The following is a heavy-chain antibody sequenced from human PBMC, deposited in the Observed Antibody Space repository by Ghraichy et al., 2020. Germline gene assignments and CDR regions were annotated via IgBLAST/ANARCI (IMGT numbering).Heavy chain of an antibody. CDR2: IKQDGSEK. J-gene: IGHJ6*02. Sequence: GGSLRLSCAASGFTFSSYWMSWVRQAPGKGLEWVANIKQDGSEKYYVDSVKGRLTISRDNAKNSLYLQMNSLRAEDTAVYYCATGYSSGWYYYYGMDVWGQGTTVTVSS. D-gene: IGHD6-19*01. CDR3: ATGYSSGWYYYYGMDV. CDR1: GFTFSSYW. V-gene: IGHV3-7*01.